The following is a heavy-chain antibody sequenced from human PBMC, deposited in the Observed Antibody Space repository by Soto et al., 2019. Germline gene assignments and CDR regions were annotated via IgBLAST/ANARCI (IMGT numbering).Heavy chain of an antibody. V-gene: IGHV1-69*06. J-gene: IGHJ6*02. CDR3: ARLAPPTVPKDYYYGMDV. CDR1: GGTFSSYA. Sequence: QVQLVQSGAEVKKPGSSVKVSCKASGGTFSSYAISWVRQAPGQGLEWMGGIIPIFGTANYAQKFQGRVTITADKSTSTAYMELSSLRSEDTAVYYCARLAPPTVPKDYYYGMDVWGQGTTVTVSS. CDR2: IIPIFGTA. D-gene: IGHD4-17*01.